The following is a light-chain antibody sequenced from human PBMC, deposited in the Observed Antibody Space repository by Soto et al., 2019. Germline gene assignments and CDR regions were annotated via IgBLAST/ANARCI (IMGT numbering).Light chain of an antibody. V-gene: IGKV1-5*03. Sequence: DIQMTQSPSTLSASVGDRVTITCRASESIRGWLAWFQQKPGKGPELLISQASNLESGVPSRFSGSGSGADFTLTISILQPDDFATYVCQKYYIYPWTFGQGTKVEVK. CDR3: QKYYIYPWT. CDR1: ESIRGW. CDR2: QAS. J-gene: IGKJ1*01.